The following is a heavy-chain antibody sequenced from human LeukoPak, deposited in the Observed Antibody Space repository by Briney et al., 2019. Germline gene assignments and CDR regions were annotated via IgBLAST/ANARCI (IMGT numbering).Heavy chain of an antibody. D-gene: IGHD3-22*01. CDR3: ARDYYYDSSGYFDGMDV. Sequence: PGGSLRLSCAASGFTFSSYSMNWVRQAPGKGLEWVSSISSSSSYIYYADSVKGRFTISRDNAKNSLYLQMNSLRAEDTALYYCARDYYYDSSGYFDGMDVWGQGTTVTVSS. V-gene: IGHV3-21*04. CDR1: GFTFSSYS. CDR2: ISSSSSYI. J-gene: IGHJ6*02.